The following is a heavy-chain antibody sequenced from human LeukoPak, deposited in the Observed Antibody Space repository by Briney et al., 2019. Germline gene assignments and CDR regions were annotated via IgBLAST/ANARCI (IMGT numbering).Heavy chain of an antibody. Sequence: GGSLRLSCAASGFTFSSYSMNWVRQAPGKGLEWVSSISSSSSYIYYADSVKGRFTISRDNAKNSLYLQMNSLRAEDTAVYYCARGGSSWYYYYMDVWGKGTAVTISS. D-gene: IGHD6-13*01. CDR2: ISSSSSYI. CDR3: ARGGSSWYYYYMDV. CDR1: GFTFSSYS. J-gene: IGHJ6*03. V-gene: IGHV3-21*01.